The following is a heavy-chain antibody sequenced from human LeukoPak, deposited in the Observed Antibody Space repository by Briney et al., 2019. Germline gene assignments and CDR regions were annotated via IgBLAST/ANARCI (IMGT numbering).Heavy chain of an antibody. Sequence: PGGSLRLSCAASGSTFSSYEMNWVRQAPGKGLEWVSYISSSGSTIYYADSVKGRFTISRDNAKNSLYLQMNSLRAEDSAVYYCARYGETTVTTVKYYYYGMDVWGQGTTVTVSS. D-gene: IGHD4-17*01. CDR1: GSTFSSYE. V-gene: IGHV3-48*03. CDR3: ARYGETTVTTVKYYYYGMDV. CDR2: ISSSGSTI. J-gene: IGHJ6*02.